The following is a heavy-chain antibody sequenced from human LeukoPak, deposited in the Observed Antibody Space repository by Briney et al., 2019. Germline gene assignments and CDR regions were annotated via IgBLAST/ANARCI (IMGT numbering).Heavy chain of an antibody. Sequence: PGRSPRLSCAASGFNFDDSAIRWVRQAPGKGLEWVSAMNWISDFKAYADSVKGRFTISRDNDKNSVHLQMNSLRPEDMAVYYCAKGPKENWYFDLWGRGTLVTVSS. CDR3: AKGPKENWYFDL. CDR2: MNWISDFK. V-gene: IGHV3-9*03. CDR1: GFNFDDSA. J-gene: IGHJ2*01.